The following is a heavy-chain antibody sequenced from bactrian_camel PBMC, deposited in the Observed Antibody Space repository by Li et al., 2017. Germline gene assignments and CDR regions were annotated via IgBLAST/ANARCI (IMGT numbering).Heavy chain of an antibody. CDR2: IYTNGDIT. Sequence: HVQLVESGGGSVQAGGSLRLFCAFSGYTYSGHCMGWFRQAPGKEREGVANIYTNGDITEYADSVKGRFSISQDKAKNAIYLQMNSLKPEDTAVYYCSADRWVVPSTFNYWGQGTQVTVS. V-gene: IGHV3S53*01. J-gene: IGHJ4*01. CDR3: SADRWVVPSTFNY. D-gene: IGHD3*01. CDR1: GYTYSGHC.